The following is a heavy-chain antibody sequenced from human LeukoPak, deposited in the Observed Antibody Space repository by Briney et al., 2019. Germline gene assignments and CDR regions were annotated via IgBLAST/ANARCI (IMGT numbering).Heavy chain of an antibody. Sequence: GGSLRLSCAASGFTFSNYWMSWVRQAPGKGLEWVAHINQDGSEEHYMDSVKARFIISRDNAKNSLSLQMDSLRAEDTAVYYCVRDGGVSGYDLLDYWGQGTVVTVSS. CDR1: GFTFSNYW. D-gene: IGHD5-12*01. V-gene: IGHV3-7*01. CDR2: INQDGSEE. J-gene: IGHJ4*02. CDR3: VRDGGVSGYDLLDY.